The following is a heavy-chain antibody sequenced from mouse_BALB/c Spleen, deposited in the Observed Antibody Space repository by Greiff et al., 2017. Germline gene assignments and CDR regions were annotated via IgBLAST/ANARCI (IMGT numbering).Heavy chain of an antibody. CDR3: VREGRVYDYDQYYYAMDY. CDR2: IWTGGGT. Sequence: VKLVESGPGLVAPSQSLSITCTVSGFSLTSYDISWIRQPPGKGLEWLGVIWTGGGTNYNSAFMSRLSISKDNSKSQVFLKMNSLQTDDTAIYYCVREGRVYDYDQYYYAMDYWGQGTSVTVSS. J-gene: IGHJ4*01. D-gene: IGHD2-4*01. V-gene: IGHV2-9-2*01. CDR1: GFSLTSYD.